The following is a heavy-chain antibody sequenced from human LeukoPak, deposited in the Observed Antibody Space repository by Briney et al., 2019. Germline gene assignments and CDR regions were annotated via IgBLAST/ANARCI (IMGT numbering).Heavy chain of an antibody. CDR1: GFTFSSYE. Sequence: GGSLRLSCAASGFTFSSYEMNWVRQAPGKGLEWVSYISSSGSTIYYADSAKGRFTISRDNAKNSLYLQMNSLRAEDTAVYYCARVWANPYPPDYYDSSGPDWGQGTLVTVSS. J-gene: IGHJ4*02. CDR3: ARVWANPYPPDYYDSSGPD. V-gene: IGHV3-48*03. CDR2: ISSSGSTI. D-gene: IGHD3-22*01.